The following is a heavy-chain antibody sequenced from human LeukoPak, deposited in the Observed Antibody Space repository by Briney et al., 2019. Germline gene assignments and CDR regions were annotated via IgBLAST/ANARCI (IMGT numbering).Heavy chain of an antibody. D-gene: IGHD3-9*01. Sequence: GGSLRLSCAASGFTFSSYAMSWIRQAPGRGLEWVSYISSSGSTIYYADSVKGRFTISRDNAKNSLYLQMNSLRAEDTAVYYCARDKGGDILTGYYTAFDYWGQGTLVTVSS. CDR3: ARDKGGDILTGYYTAFDY. J-gene: IGHJ4*02. CDR1: GFTFSSYA. CDR2: ISSSGSTI. V-gene: IGHV3-11*01.